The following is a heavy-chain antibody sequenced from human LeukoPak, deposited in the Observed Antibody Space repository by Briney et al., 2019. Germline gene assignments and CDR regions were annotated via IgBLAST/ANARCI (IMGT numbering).Heavy chain of an antibody. CDR1: GFTFSSYA. CDR2: ISGSRGST. V-gene: IGHV3-23*01. CDR3: AKFDAEYTGSYSYYYYMDV. D-gene: IGHD1-26*01. Sequence: GGSLRLSCAASGFTFSSYAMSWVRQAPGKGPEWVSAISGSRGSTYYTDSVKGRFTISRDNSKNTLYLQMNSLRAEDTAVYYCAKFDAEYTGSYSYYYYMDVWGKGTTVTVSS. J-gene: IGHJ6*03.